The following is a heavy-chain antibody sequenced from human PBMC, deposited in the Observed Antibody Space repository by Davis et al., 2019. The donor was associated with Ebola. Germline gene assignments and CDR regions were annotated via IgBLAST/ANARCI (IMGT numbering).Heavy chain of an antibody. CDR2: ISGSGGST. D-gene: IGHD3-22*01. Sequence: PGGSLRLSCAASGFTFSSYAMSWVRQAPGKGLEWVSAISGSGGSTYYADSVKGRFTISRDNSKNTLYLQMNSLRAEDTAVYYCAKGITYYYDSSGYLGELYAFDIWGQGTMVTVSS. J-gene: IGHJ3*02. CDR1: GFTFSSYA. CDR3: AKGITYYYDSSGYLGELYAFDI. V-gene: IGHV3-23*01.